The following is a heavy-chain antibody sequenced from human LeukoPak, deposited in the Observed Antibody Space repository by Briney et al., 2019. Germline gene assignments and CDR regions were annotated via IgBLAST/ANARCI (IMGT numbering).Heavy chain of an antibody. CDR2: ISAYGAGT. D-gene: IGHD5-24*01. J-gene: IGHJ5*02. Sequence: GGSLRLSCAASGFTFGSYAMSWVRQAPGKGLEWVSSISAYGAGTNYADSVRGRFTISRDNAKNSLYLQMNSLRAEDTAVYYCARGVEMATIPNWFDPWGQGTLVTVSS. CDR1: GFTFGSYA. CDR3: ARGVEMATIPNWFDP. V-gene: IGHV3-23*01.